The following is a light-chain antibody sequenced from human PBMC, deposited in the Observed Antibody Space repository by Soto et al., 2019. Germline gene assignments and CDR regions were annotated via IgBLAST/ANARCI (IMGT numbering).Light chain of an antibody. CDR1: ESLLHGNGNNY. CDR3: MQTLRTWT. Sequence: EIVMTQSPLSLSVTAGEPASISCRSSESLLHGNGNNYLDWYLQKPGQSPQLLIYLGSTRASGVPDRFSGSGSGTDFTLKISRVEAADVGVYYCMQTLRTWTFGQGTKVEIK. V-gene: IGKV2-28*01. J-gene: IGKJ1*01. CDR2: LGS.